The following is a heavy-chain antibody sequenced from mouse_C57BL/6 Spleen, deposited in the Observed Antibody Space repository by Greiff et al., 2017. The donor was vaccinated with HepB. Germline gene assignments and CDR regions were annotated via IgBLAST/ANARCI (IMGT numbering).Heavy chain of an antibody. V-gene: IGHV3-6*01. D-gene: IGHD3-1*01. J-gene: IGHJ4*01. CDR2: ISYDGSN. CDR3: ARAGIPAMDY. Sequence: EVKLEESGPGLVKPSQSLSLTCSVTGYSITSGYYWNWIRQFPGNKLEWMGYISYDGSNNYNPSLKNRISITRDTSKNQFFLKLNSVTTEDRATYYCARAGIPAMDYWGQGTSVTVSS. CDR1: GYSITSGYY.